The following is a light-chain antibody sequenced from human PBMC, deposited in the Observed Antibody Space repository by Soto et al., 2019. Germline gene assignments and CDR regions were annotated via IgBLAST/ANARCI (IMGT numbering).Light chain of an antibody. CDR2: DAS. CDR1: QTISTY. J-gene: IGKJ1*01. CDR3: QQYGSYSWT. V-gene: IGKV1-5*01. Sequence: DIQMTQSPSTLAASVGDRVTITCRASQTISTYLAWYQQKPGRAPKLLIYDASGLEGGVPSRFSGSGSGTEFTLTISSLQPDDFETYYCQQYGSYSWTFGQGTKVDIK.